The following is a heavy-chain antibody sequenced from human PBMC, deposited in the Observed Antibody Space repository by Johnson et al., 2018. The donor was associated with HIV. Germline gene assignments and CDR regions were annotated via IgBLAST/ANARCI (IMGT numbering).Heavy chain of an antibody. V-gene: IGHV3-20*04. CDR2: INWNGGTT. CDR3: AREKATLWFRASGAAFDI. D-gene: IGHD3-10*01. J-gene: IGHJ3*02. Sequence: VQLVESGGGVVRPGGSLRLSCAASGFTFHDYGMTWVRQVPGKGLEWVSNINWNGGTTGYADSVKGRFTISRDNGKNSLYLQMNSLRAEDTAVYYCAREKATLWFRASGAAFDIWGQGTAVTVSS. CDR1: GFTFHDYG.